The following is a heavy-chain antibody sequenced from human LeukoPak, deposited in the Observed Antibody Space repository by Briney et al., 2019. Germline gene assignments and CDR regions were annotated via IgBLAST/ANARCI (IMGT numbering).Heavy chain of an antibody. CDR1: GGTFSSYA. D-gene: IGHD3-10*01. CDR3: ARAGWFGELEGP. CDR2: IIPIFGTA. Sequence: GASAKVSCKASGGTFSSYAISWVRQAPGQGLEWMGGIIPIFGTANYAQKFQGRVTITADESTSTAYMELSSLRSEDTAVYYCARAGWFGELEGPWGQGALVTVSS. J-gene: IGHJ5*02. V-gene: IGHV1-69*13.